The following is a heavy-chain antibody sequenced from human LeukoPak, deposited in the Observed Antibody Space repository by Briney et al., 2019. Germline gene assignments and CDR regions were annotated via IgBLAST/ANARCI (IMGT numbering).Heavy chain of an antibody. CDR3: AKSLGNQGVIDY. CDR2: VSASGGST. J-gene: IGHJ4*02. D-gene: IGHD3-10*01. Sequence: GGSLRLSCAASGFIFRNHAMNWVRQAPGQGLEWVSCVSASGGSTFNTDSVKGRFSISRDNSKNTLYLEMNSLRPEDTALYYCAKSLGNQGVIDYWGQGTLVTDSS. CDR1: GFIFRNHA. V-gene: IGHV3-23*01.